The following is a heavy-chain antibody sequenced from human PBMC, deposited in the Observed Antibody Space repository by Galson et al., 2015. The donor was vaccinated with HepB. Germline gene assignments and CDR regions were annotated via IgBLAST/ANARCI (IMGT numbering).Heavy chain of an antibody. D-gene: IGHD6-19*01. CDR2: IGAYNGNT. CDR3: ARAVAEDNWFDP. CDR1: GYTFTSYG. Sequence: SVKVSCKASGYTFTSYGISWVRQAPGQGLEWMEWIGAYNGNTNYAQKLQGRVTMTTDTSTSTAYMELRSLRSDDTAVYYCARAVAEDNWFDPWGQGTLVTVSS. V-gene: IGHV1-18*01. J-gene: IGHJ5*02.